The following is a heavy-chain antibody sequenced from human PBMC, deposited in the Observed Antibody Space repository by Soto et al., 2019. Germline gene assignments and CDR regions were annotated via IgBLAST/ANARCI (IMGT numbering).Heavy chain of an antibody. CDR2: ISCCGGSA. CDR1: GFNFKKFA. J-gene: IGHJ4*02. CDR3: AKADGQQWLIPHLDN. D-gene: IGHD6-19*01. Sequence: EVQLLESGGGVVQPGGSLRLSCVASGFNFKKFAMAWVRQSAGEGLEWVSGISCCGGSAYYADSVKGRFSIARDDSKNTVSLQLNSLRVEDTAQYYCAKADGQQWLIPHLDNWGQGTLVTVS. V-gene: IGHV3-23*01.